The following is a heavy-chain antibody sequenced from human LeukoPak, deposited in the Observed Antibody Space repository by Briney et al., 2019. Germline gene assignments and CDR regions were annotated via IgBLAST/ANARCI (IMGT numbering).Heavy chain of an antibody. CDR2: IYHSGST. J-gene: IGHJ4*02. CDR3: ARGRAYYDSTGYYL. Sequence: SQTLSLTCTVSGGSISSGGYYWSWIRQPPGKGLEWIGYIYHSGSTYYNPSLKSRVSISVDTSKNQFSLKLSSVTAADTAVYYCARGRAYYDSTGYYLWGQGTLVTVSS. D-gene: IGHD3-22*01. CDR1: GGSISSGGYY. V-gene: IGHV4-30-2*01.